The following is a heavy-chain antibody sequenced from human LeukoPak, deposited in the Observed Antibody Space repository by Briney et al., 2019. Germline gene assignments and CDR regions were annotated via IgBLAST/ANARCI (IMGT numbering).Heavy chain of an antibody. Sequence: PSETLSLTCAVYGGSFSGYYWSWIRQPPGKGLEWIGEINHSGSTNYKPSLTTRVTISVGTYKNQFSLKLSCVPAADAAVHYFVKNIGNYCDYGMDVWGQGTTVTVSS. CDR3: VKNIGNYCDYGMDV. D-gene: IGHD5-12*01. V-gene: IGHV4-34*01. CDR2: INHSGST. J-gene: IGHJ6*02. CDR1: GGSFSGYY.